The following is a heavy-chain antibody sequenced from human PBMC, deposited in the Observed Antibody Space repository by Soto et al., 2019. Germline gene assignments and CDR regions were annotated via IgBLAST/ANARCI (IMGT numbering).Heavy chain of an antibody. CDR2: IVVGSGNT. J-gene: IGHJ6*02. CDR1: GFTFTSSA. Sequence: GASVKVSCKASGFTFTSSAVQWVRQARGQRLEWMGWIVVGSGNTNYAQKFQERVTITRDMSTSTAYMELSSLRSEDTAVYYCAAPYNWNPDGYYYYGMDVWGQGTTVTVYS. CDR3: AAPYNWNPDGYYYYGMDV. D-gene: IGHD1-20*01. V-gene: IGHV1-58*01.